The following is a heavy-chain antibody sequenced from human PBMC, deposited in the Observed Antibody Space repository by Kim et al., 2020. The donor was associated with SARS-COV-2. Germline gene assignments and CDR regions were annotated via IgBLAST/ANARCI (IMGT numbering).Heavy chain of an antibody. D-gene: IGHD2-2*01. CDR3: ARGLTSPLDY. V-gene: IGHV3-30*03. CDR1: GFTFPRYG. Sequence: GGSLRLSCAASGFTFPRYGMHWVRQAPCKGLEWVTLISYDGSVKKYADSVKGRFTISRDDSKDTLYLQMNSLRADDTAVYYCARGLTSPLDYWGQGTLVTVSS. CDR2: ISYDGSVK. J-gene: IGHJ4*02.